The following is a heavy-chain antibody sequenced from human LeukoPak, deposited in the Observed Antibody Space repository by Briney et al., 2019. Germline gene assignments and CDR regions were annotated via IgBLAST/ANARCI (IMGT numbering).Heavy chain of an antibody. J-gene: IGHJ6*02. D-gene: IGHD3-10*01. Sequence: PGGSLRLSCAASGFTFSSYSMNWVRQVPGKGLEWVSYISSSSSTIYYADSVKGRFTISRDNAKNSLYLQMNSLRAEDTAVYYCAREGLGNYYYGMDVWGQGTTVTVSS. CDR1: GFTFSSYS. CDR3: AREGLGNYYYGMDV. CDR2: ISSSSSTI. V-gene: IGHV3-48*01.